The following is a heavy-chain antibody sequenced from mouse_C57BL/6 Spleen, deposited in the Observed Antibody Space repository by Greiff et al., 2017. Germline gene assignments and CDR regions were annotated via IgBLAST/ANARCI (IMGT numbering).Heavy chain of an antibody. CDR3: AMTAQDYFDY. Sequence: QVQLQQPGAELVMPGASVKLSCKASGYTFTSYWMHWVKQRPGQGLEWIGEIDPSDSYTNYNQKFKGKSTLTVDKSSSTAYMQLSSLTSEDSAVYYCAMTAQDYFDYWGRGTTLTVSS. V-gene: IGHV1-69*01. CDR1: GYTFTSYW. D-gene: IGHD3-2*02. CDR2: IDPSDSYT. J-gene: IGHJ2*01.